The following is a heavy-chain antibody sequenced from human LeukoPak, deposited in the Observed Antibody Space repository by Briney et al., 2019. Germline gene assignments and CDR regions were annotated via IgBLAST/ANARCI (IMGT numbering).Heavy chain of an antibody. J-gene: IGHJ4*02. CDR1: GYTFTTYY. CDR2: INPSGGST. Sequence: ASVKVSCKPSGYTFTTYYIRWVRQAPGQGLEWIGMINPSGGSTSFAQKFQGRVTMTRGTSTSTVYMELSSLRSGDTAMCYCVRNVDSGFDYWGQGTLVTVSS. V-gene: IGHV1-46*01. D-gene: IGHD3/OR15-3a*01. CDR3: VRNVDSGFDY.